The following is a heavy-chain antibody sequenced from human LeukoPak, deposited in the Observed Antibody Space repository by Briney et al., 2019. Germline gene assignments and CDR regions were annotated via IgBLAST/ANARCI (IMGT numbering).Heavy chain of an antibody. CDR1: GGSISSYY. Sequence: SETLSLTCTVSGGSISSYYWGWIRQPPGKGLEWIGYIYYSGSTNYNPSLKSRVTISVDTSKNQFSLKLSSVTAADTAVYYCARVCSSTSCFDYWGQGTLVTVSS. J-gene: IGHJ4*02. CDR2: IYYSGST. D-gene: IGHD2-2*01. V-gene: IGHV4-59*12. CDR3: ARVCSSTSCFDY.